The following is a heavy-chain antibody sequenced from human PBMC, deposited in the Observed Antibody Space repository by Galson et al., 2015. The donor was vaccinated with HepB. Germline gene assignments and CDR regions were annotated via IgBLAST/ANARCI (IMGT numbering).Heavy chain of an antibody. V-gene: IGHV3-48*01. CDR2: ISSSSTTI. Sequence: SLRLSCAASTFIFSTYSMNWVRQAPGKGLEWVSYISSSSTTIYYADSVKGRFTISRDNSKNTLYLQMNSLRAEDTAVYYCAKDHDSSGYANFDYWGQGTLVTVSS. CDR3: AKDHDSSGYANFDY. CDR1: TFIFSTYS. D-gene: IGHD3-22*01. J-gene: IGHJ4*02.